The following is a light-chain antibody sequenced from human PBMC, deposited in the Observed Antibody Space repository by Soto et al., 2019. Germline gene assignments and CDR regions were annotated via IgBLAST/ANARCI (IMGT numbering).Light chain of an antibody. Sequence: EIVLTQSPGTLSLSPGERATLSCRASQSVSSRHLTWYQQKPGQAPRLLMYGASSRATGIPDRFSGSGSGTDFTLTISRLEPEDFGVYYCQQYGSSPLYTFGQGTRLEIK. CDR3: QQYGSSPLYT. J-gene: IGKJ2*01. CDR1: QSVSSRH. V-gene: IGKV3-20*01. CDR2: GAS.